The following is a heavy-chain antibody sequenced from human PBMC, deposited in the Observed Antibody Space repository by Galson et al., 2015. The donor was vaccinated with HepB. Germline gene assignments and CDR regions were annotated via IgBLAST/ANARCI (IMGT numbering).Heavy chain of an antibody. CDR2: ISYDGSNK. V-gene: IGHV3-30*04. Sequence: SLRLSCAASGFTFSSYAMHWVRQAPGKGLEWVAVISYDGSNKYYADSVKGRFTISRDNSKNTLYLQMNSLRAEDTAVYYCARGRSGELPSYYYYDGMYVWGQATTVTVS. J-gene: IGHJ6*02. CDR1: GFTFSSYA. CDR3: ARGRSGELPSYYYYDGMYV. D-gene: IGHD1-26*01.